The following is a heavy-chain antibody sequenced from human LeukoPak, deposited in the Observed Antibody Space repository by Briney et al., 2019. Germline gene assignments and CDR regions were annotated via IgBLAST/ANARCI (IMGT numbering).Heavy chain of an antibody. CDR3: ARALYNRGWYPDYFDS. V-gene: IGHV3-7*01. D-gene: IGHD6-19*01. CDR2: TNEGASDK. CDR1: GFTFSSYW. J-gene: IGHJ4*02. Sequence: GGSLRLSCAASGFTFSSYWMSWVRQAPGKGLEWVASTNEGASDKYYLDSVKGRFTISRDNAKNSLYLQMSSLRAEDTAIYYCARALYNRGWYPDYFDSWGQGTLVTVSA.